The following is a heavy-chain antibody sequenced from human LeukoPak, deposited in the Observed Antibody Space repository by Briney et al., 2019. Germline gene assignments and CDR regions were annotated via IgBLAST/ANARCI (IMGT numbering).Heavy chain of an antibody. CDR1: GFPFSNYW. CDR2: INTAGSST. CDR3: ARDVAGDWLDP. Sequence: GGSLRLSCAASGFPFSNYWMHWVRQAPGKGLMWVSRINTAGSSTTYADSVKGRFTISRDNAKDTLYLQMNSLRAEDTAVYYCARDVAGDWLDPWGQGTLVTVSS. V-gene: IGHV3-74*01. D-gene: IGHD3-16*01. J-gene: IGHJ5*02.